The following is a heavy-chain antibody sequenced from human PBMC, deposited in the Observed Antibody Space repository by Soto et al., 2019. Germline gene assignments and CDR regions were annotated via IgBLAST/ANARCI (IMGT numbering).Heavy chain of an antibody. V-gene: IGHV4-39*01. D-gene: IGHD3-22*01. Sequence: TSETLSLTCTVSGGSISSSSYYWGWIRQPPGKGLEWIGSIYYSGSTYYNPSLKSRVTISVDTSKNQFSLKLSSVTAADTAVYYCARHLHMIVVVNWFDPWGQGTLVTVSS. J-gene: IGHJ5*02. CDR2: IYYSGST. CDR1: GGSISSSSYY. CDR3: ARHLHMIVVVNWFDP.